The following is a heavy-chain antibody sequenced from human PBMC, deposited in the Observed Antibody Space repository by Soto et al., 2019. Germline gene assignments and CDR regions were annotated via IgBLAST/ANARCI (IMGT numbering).Heavy chain of an antibody. V-gene: IGHV1-69*06. D-gene: IGHD3-10*01. CDR3: ARDRGTMVRGVIIPYYFDY. CDR1: GGTFSSYA. CDR2: IIPIFGTA. Sequence: ASVKVSCKASGGTFSSYAISWVRQAPGQGLEWMGGIIPIFGTANYAQKFQGRVTITADKSTSTAYMELSSLRSEDTAEYCCARDRGTMVRGVIIPYYFDYWGQGTLVTVSS. J-gene: IGHJ4*02.